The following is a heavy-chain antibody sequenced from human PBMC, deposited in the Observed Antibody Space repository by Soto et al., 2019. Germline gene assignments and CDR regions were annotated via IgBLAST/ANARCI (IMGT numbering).Heavy chain of an antibody. CDR1: GFSLNTDGVG. CDR3: AHRLRNDFLTATFDP. D-gene: IGHD3-9*01. V-gene: IGHV2-5*02. Sequence: QITLKESGPTLVQPTQTLTLTCTVSGFSLNTDGVGVGWIRQPPGKGLEWLALIFWDDDIRYTPSLKNRLTVTKDPSTNQVLLTMPSMDPADTATYFCAHRLRNDFLTATFDPWGQGTLVTVSS. CDR2: IFWDDDI. J-gene: IGHJ5*02.